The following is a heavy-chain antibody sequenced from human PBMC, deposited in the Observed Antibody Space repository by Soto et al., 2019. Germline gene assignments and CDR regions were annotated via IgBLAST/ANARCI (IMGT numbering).Heavy chain of an antibody. CDR3: AKASGWFGEFDY. D-gene: IGHD3-10*01. V-gene: IGHV3-23*01. Sequence: EVQLLESGGGLVQPGGSLRLSCAASGFTFSSYAMSWVRQAPGKGLEWVSAISGSGGSTYYADSVKGRFTISRDNSKNRLYLKMNSLRAEDTAVYYCAKASGWFGEFDYWGQGTLVTVSS. CDR1: GFTFSSYA. CDR2: ISGSGGST. J-gene: IGHJ4*02.